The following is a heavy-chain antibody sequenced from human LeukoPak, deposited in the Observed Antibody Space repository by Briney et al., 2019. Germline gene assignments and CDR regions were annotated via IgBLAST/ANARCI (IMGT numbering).Heavy chain of an antibody. CDR1: GGSISSNNW. CDR3: ARDGELPRFDY. Sequence: SGTLSLTCAVSGGSISSNNWWSWVRQPPGKGLEWIGSIYYSGSTYYNPSLKSRVTISVDTSKNQFSLKLSSVTAADTAVYYCARDGELPRFDYWGQGTLVTVSS. V-gene: IGHV4-4*02. J-gene: IGHJ4*02. D-gene: IGHD1-26*01. CDR2: IYYSGST.